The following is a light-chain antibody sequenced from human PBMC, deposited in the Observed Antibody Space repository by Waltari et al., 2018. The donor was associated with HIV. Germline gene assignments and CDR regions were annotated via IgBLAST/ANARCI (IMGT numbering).Light chain of an antibody. J-gene: IGKJ1*01. Sequence: DIQMTQSPPTLSASVEDRVTITCRASQSVSSSLAWYQQKPGKAPNLLIFKASSLQNVVPPRFSGSGSGTDFTLTISGLQPDDFATYYCQQYLTFSRTFGQGTQV. CDR3: QQYLTFSRT. CDR1: QSVSSS. V-gene: IGKV1-5*03. CDR2: KAS.